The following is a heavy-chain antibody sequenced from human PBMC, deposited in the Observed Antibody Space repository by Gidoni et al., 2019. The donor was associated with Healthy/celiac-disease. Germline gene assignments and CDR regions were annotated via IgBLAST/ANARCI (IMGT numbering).Heavy chain of an antibody. D-gene: IGHD5-18*01. CDR2: IIPILGIA. CDR1: GGPFSRYT. J-gene: IGHJ6*02. Sequence: QVQLVQSGAEVKKPGSSVKVSCKASGGPFSRYTISWVRQAPGQGLEWMGRIIPILGIANYAQKFQGRVTITADKSTSTAYMELSSLRSEDTAVYYCASGPGDTAMVVRHYYYGMDVWGQGTTVTVSS. V-gene: IGHV1-69*02. CDR3: ASGPGDTAMVVRHYYYGMDV.